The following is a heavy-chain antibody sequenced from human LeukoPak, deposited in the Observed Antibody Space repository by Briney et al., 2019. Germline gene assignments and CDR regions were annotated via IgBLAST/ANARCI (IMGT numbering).Heavy chain of an antibody. J-gene: IGHJ4*02. CDR2: ISAYNGNT. V-gene: IGHV1-18*01. Sequence: ASVKVSCKASGYTFTSYGISWVRQAPGRGLEWMGWISAYNGNTNYAQKLQGRVTMSTDTSTSTAYMELRSLRSDDTAVYYCASGLDYGDSLDYWGQGTLVTVSS. CDR3: ASGLDYGDSLDY. D-gene: IGHD4-17*01. CDR1: GYTFTSYG.